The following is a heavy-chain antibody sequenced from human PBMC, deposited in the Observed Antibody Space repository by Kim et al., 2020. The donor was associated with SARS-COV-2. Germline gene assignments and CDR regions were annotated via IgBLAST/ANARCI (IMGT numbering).Heavy chain of an antibody. V-gene: IGHV3-23*01. CDR3: AKDPTAMVTGLFDY. D-gene: IGHD5-18*01. J-gene: IGHJ4*02. Sequence: ADSVKGRFTISRDNSKNTLYLQMNSLRAEDTAAYYCAKDPTAMVTGLFDYWGQGTLVTVSS.